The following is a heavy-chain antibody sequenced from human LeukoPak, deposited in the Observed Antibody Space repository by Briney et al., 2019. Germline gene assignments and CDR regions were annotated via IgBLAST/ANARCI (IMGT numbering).Heavy chain of an antibody. CDR2: IIGGGGST. D-gene: IGHD6-19*01. Sequence: GGTLRLSCAASGFPFSSHGMSWVRQAPGKGLEWVSGIIGGGGSTYYADSVKGRFTISGDNSRNTLFLQMNSLRAEDTAVYYCAKRKRIAVAGTEGYYFDYWGQGTLVTVSS. CDR3: AKRKRIAVAGTEGYYFDY. V-gene: IGHV3-23*01. J-gene: IGHJ4*02. CDR1: GFPFSSHG.